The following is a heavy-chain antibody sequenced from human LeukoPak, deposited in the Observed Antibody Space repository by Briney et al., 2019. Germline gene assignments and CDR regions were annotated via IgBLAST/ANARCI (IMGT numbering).Heavy chain of an antibody. D-gene: IGHD4-11*01. CDR3: ARSKKYYYYGMDV. CDR2: IYYSGST. Sequence: PSETLSLTCTVSGGSISSYYWSWIRQPPGKGLEWIGYIYYSGSTNYNPSLKSRVTISVDTSKNQFSLKLSSVTAADTAVYYCARSKKYYYYGMDVWGQGTPVTVSS. V-gene: IGHV4-59*01. CDR1: GGSISSYY. J-gene: IGHJ6*02.